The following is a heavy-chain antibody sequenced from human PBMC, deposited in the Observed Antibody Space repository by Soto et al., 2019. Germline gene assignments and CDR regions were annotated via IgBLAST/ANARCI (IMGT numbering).Heavy chain of an antibody. V-gene: IGHV1-8*01. CDR2: MNPNSGNT. Sequence: ASVKVSCKASGYTFTSYDINWVRQATGQGLEWMGWMNPNSGNTGYAQKFQGGVTMTRNTSISTAYMELSSLRSEDTAVYYCARGGSSWSGLDWFDPWGQGTLVTVSS. D-gene: IGHD6-13*01. CDR1: GYTFTSYD. J-gene: IGHJ5*02. CDR3: ARGGSSWSGLDWFDP.